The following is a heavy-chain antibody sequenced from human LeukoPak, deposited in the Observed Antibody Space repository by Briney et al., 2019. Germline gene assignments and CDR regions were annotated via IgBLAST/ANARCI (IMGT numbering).Heavy chain of an antibody. CDR1: GGTFSSYA. D-gene: IGHD3-16*01. Sequence: SVKVSCKASGGTFSSYAISWVRQAPGQGLERMGRINPSGGSTSYAQKFHGRVTITTDESPSTAYMELSSLRSEDPALSYCAREAVGLRLTHYYYYYMDVWGKGPTVTVSS. CDR3: AREAVGLRLTHYYYYYMDV. J-gene: IGHJ6*03. CDR2: INPSGGST. V-gene: IGHV1-69*05.